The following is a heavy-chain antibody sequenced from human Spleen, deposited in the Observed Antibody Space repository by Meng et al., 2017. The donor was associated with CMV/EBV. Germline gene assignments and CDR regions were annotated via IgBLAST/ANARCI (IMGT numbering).Heavy chain of an antibody. CDR1: GFHFSTYW. V-gene: IGHV3-7*03. D-gene: IGHD1-26*01. Sequence: GGSLRLSCAASGFHFSTYWMSWVRQAPGKALEWVANINQDGSQRNYVDSVKGRFTISRDNAKNSLYLQMNSLRAEDTALYYCARDRIVGANYYFDYWGQGTLVTVSS. CDR3: ARDRIVGANYYFDY. CDR2: INQDGSQR. J-gene: IGHJ4*02.